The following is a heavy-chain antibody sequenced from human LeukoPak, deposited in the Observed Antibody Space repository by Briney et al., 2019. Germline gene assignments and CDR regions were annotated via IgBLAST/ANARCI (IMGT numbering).Heavy chain of an antibody. V-gene: IGHV1-2*02. CDR3: ARRVQKLVGTNWFDP. CDR2: INPKNGVT. Sequence: GASVWVSCKASGYTFDDEYIHWVRQAPGLGLEWMGWINPKNGVTNYAQRFQGRVTMTRDTSISTAYMELRRLKSDGSAVYYCARRVQKLVGTNWFDPWGQGTLVTVSS. CDR1: GYTFDDEY. D-gene: IGHD1-26*01. J-gene: IGHJ5*02.